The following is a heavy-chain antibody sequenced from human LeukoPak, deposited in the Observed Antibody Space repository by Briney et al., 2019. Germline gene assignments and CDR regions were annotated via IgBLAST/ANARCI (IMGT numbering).Heavy chain of an antibody. CDR2: ISSSSSYI. J-gene: IGHJ5*02. Sequence: GGSLRLSCAASGFTFSSYSMNWARQAPGKGLEWLSSISSSSSYIYYADSVKGRFTISRDNAKNSLYLQMNSLRAEDTAVYYCARGPEYYDILTGYYNAHNWFDPWGQGTLVTVSS. CDR1: GFTFSSYS. V-gene: IGHV3-21*04. D-gene: IGHD3-9*01. CDR3: ARGPEYYDILTGYYNAHNWFDP.